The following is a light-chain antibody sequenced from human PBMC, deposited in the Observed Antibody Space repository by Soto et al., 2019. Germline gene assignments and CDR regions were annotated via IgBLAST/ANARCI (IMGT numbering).Light chain of an antibody. CDR2: AAS. J-gene: IGKJ4*01. CDR3: QQRSNWPLT. CDR1: QSVGTK. V-gene: IGKV3-11*01. Sequence: EIVMTQFPATLSVSPGESATLSCRASQSVGTKLGWFQHKPGQAPRLLIYAASNRATGIPARFSGSGSGTDFTLTISSLEPEDFAVYYCQQRSNWPLTFGGGTKVDIK.